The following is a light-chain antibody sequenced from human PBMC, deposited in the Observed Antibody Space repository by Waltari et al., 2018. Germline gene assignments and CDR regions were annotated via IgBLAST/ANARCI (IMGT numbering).Light chain of an antibody. CDR2: KAT. V-gene: IGKV1-5*03. J-gene: IGKJ2*01. CDR3: QQYNSYST. Sequence: DIQMTQSPSTLSASVGYRVTIICRASQSISNWLAWYQQKPGKAPKLLIHKATTLESGVPSRFSGSGSGTEFTLTISSLQPDDFATYYCQQYNSYSTFGQGTKLEMK. CDR1: QSISNW.